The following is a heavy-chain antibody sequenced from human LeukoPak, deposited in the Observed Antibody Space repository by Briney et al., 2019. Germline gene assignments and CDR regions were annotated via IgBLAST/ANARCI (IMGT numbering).Heavy chain of an antibody. CDR1: GYTFTSYY. CDR3: ARGLPILIIAARPGELDY. CDR2: INPSGGST. V-gene: IGHV1-46*01. D-gene: IGHD6-6*01. J-gene: IGHJ4*02. Sequence: ASVKVSCKASGYTFTSYYMHWVRQAPGQGLEWMGIINPSGGSTSYAQKFQGRVTMTTDTSTSTAYMELRSLRSDDTAVYYCARGLPILIIAARPGELDYWGQGTLVTVSS.